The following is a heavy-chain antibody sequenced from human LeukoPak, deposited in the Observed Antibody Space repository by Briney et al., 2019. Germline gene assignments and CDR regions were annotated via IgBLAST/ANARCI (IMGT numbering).Heavy chain of an antibody. CDR1: GDSITNYY. J-gene: IGHJ4*02. V-gene: IGHV4-4*07. Sequence: PSETLSLTCTVSGDSITNYYWSWIRQPAGKGLDYIGRISTSGNTNYNPSLKSRVTMSIDRSKNQFSLNLSSVTAAYTAVYYCAGNPVSGPNPKFDFWGQGTLVTVSS. D-gene: IGHD3-3*01. CDR2: ISTSGNT. CDR3: AGNPVSGPNPKFDF.